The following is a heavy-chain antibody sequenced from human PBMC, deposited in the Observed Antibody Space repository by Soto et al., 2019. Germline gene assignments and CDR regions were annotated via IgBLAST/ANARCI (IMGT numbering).Heavy chain of an antibody. V-gene: IGHV1-18*04. CDR1: GYTFTSYG. D-gene: IGHD5-12*01. J-gene: IGHJ6*02. CDR2: FSAYNGNT. CDR3: ARDLEGGYGPRVGMDG. Sequence: QVQLVQSGAEVKKPGASVKVSCKASGYTFTSYGISWVRQAPGQGLEWMGWFSAYNGNTNYAQKLQGRVTMTTDPDTSTAYMELRSLRSDDTAVYYCARDLEGGYGPRVGMDGWGQGTTVTVSS.